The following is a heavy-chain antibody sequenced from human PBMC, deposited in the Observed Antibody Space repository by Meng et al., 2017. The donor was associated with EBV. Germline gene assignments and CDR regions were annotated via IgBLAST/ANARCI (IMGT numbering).Heavy chain of an antibody. D-gene: IGHD5-12*01. CDR2: ITPVFGIA. CDR1: GDNFNNFG. J-gene: IGHJ4*02. Sequence: QVQLGESGAEGNKPWSSVKVSCTGSGDNFNNFGISWVRQAPGQGLEWMGDITPVFGIANYAECFQGRVTISADTSTRTAYMDLSSLRSDDTAVYYCVRDLWLRIGECVWGQGTLVTVSS. V-gene: IGHV1-69*17. CDR3: VRDLWLRIGECV.